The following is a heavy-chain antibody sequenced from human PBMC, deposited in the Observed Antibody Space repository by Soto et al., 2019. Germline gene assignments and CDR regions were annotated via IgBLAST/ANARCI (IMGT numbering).Heavy chain of an antibody. V-gene: IGHV4-39*01. CDR2: IYYSGST. Sequence: PSETLSLTCTVSGGSISSSSYYWGWIRQPPGKGLEWIGSIYYSGSTYYNPSLKSRVTISVDTSKNQFSLKLSSVTAADTAVYYCARRPRGPVIAIRYWGQRTLVTVSS. J-gene: IGHJ4*02. D-gene: IGHD2-21*01. CDR1: GGSISSSSYY. CDR3: ARRPRGPVIAIRY.